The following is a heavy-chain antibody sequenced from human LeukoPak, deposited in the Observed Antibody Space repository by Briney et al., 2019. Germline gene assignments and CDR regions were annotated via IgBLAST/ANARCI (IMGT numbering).Heavy chain of an antibody. CDR3: ARASATYGDYDHPLDY. V-gene: IGHV3-21*01. J-gene: IGHJ4*02. D-gene: IGHD4-17*01. CDR1: GFTFSSYS. CDR2: ISSSSSYI. Sequence: GGSLRLSCAASGFTFSSYSMNWVRQAPGKGLKWVSSISSSSSYIYYADSVKGRFTISRDNAKNSLYLQMNSLRAEDTAVYYCARASATYGDYDHPLDYWGQGTLVTVSS.